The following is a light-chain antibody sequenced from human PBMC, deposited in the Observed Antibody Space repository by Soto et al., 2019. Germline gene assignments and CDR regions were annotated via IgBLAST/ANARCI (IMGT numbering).Light chain of an antibody. J-gene: IGKJ1*01. CDR3: QQSYSSPPT. CDR1: QDIYTY. Sequence: IQMTQSPSSLSASVGDRVTITCRASQDIYTYLAWYQHRPGKAPELLIYGASTLQAGVPSRFSGGGSGTHFVLTISSLQPEDFATYYCQQSYSSPPTFGQGTKVEIK. CDR2: GAS. V-gene: IGKV1-27*01.